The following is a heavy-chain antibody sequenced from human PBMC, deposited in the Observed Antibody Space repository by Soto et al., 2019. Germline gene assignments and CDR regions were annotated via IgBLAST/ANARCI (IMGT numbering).Heavy chain of an antibody. CDR2: IYPGDHET. V-gene: IGHV5-51*01. CDR1: GYTFSNFW. CDR3: ARSPRSSPYFDY. Sequence: GESLKISCQCSGYTFSNFWIGWVRQLPGKGLEWMGIIYPGDHETRYSPSFHGKVTISADKSTNTPYPQWNSLEASDTAFYFCARSPRSSPYFDYWGQGALVTVSS. D-gene: IGHD6-13*01. J-gene: IGHJ4*02.